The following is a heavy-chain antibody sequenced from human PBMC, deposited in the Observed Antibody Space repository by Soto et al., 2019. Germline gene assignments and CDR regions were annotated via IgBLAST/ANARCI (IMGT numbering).Heavy chain of an antibody. CDR2: ISSSSSTI. D-gene: IGHD4-17*01. Sequence: GGSLRLSCAASGFTFSSYSMNWVRQAPGKGLEWVSYISSSSSTIYYADSVQGRFTISRDNAKNSLYLQMNSLRDEDTAVYYCASALTTMTTEYFQHWGQGTLVTVS. CDR3: ASALTTMTTEYFQH. CDR1: GFTFSSYS. J-gene: IGHJ1*01. V-gene: IGHV3-48*02.